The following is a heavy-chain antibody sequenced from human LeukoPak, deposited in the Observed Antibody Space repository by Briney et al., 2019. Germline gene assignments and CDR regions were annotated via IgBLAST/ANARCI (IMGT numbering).Heavy chain of an antibody. Sequence: GGSLRLSCAASGSTLIDAWMSWVRQAPGKGLEWLGHIKSKTDGGTTDYAAPVKGRFTISRDGSKNTLYLQMNSLKAEDTAVYYCTTLRSTATDYWGQGTLVTVSS. J-gene: IGHJ4*02. V-gene: IGHV3-15*01. CDR1: GSTLIDAW. D-gene: IGHD2-2*01. CDR3: TTLRSTATDY. CDR2: IKSKTDGGTT.